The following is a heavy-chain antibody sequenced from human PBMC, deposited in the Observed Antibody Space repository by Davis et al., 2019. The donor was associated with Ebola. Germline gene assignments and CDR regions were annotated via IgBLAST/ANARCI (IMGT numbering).Heavy chain of an antibody. V-gene: IGHV4-4*02. Sequence: PGGSLRLSCTVSNGSVSSNNWWSWVRQSPEQGLEWIGDFYPSGVNNYNPSLRSRVTMSVDKSKNQFSLKVTSVTAADTAVYYCARTKARNTYGDFIDAFDIWGQGTTVTVSS. J-gene: IGHJ3*02. CDR2: FYPSGVN. CDR1: NGSVSSNNW. CDR3: ARTKARNTYGDFIDAFDI. D-gene: IGHD4-17*01.